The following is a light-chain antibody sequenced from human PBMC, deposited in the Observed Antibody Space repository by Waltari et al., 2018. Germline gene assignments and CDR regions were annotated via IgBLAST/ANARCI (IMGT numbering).Light chain of an antibody. CDR1: SSDVGSYHL. J-gene: IGLJ1*01. Sequence: QSALTQPASVSGSPGQSITISCTGTSSDVGSYHLVSWYQQHPGKAPKLMIYEGSKRPSGVSNRFSGSKSGNTASLTISGLQAEDEADYFCSSYAGSSTLYVFGTGTKVTVL. V-gene: IGLV2-23*01. CDR2: EGS. CDR3: SSYAGSSTLYV.